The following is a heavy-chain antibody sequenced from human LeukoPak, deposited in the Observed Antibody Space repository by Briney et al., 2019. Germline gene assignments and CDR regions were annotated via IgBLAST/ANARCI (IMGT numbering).Heavy chain of an antibody. CDR2: IGYSATTV. D-gene: IGHD6-19*01. CDR1: GFTFSDYY. Sequence: PGGSLRLSCAASGFTFSDYYMTWIRQAPGKGLEWISYIGYSATTVFYADSVRGRFTISRDDAKNSLFLQMGSLRAEDTAVYYCARTLAVADHWGQGTLVTVSS. J-gene: IGHJ4*02. V-gene: IGHV3-11*01. CDR3: ARTLAVADH.